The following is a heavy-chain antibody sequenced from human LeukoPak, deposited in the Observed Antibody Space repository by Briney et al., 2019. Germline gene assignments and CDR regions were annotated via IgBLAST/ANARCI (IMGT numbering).Heavy chain of an antibody. V-gene: IGHV4-59*08. CDR3: SRRGFMDV. Sequence: SETLSLTCTVSGGSISSYYWSWIRQPPGKGLEWIGFIYYSGGTNYNPSLKSRVTISVDTSKNQISLNLSSVTAADTAVYYCSRRGFMDVWGKGTTVTVSS. CDR1: GGSISSYY. D-gene: IGHD3-16*01. CDR2: IYYSGGT. J-gene: IGHJ6*03.